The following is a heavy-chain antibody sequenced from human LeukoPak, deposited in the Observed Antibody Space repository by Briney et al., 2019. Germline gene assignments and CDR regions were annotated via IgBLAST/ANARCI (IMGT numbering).Heavy chain of an antibody. Sequence: SETLSLTCTVSGGSISSTSYYWGWIRQPPGKGLEWIGSIYYSGSTYYNPSLKSRVTISVDTSKNQFSLKLSSVTAADTAVYYCARHVDTAMVRIGDWGQGTLVTVS. D-gene: IGHD5-18*01. CDR2: IYYSGST. J-gene: IGHJ4*02. CDR1: GGSISSTSYY. CDR3: ARHVDTAMVRIGD. V-gene: IGHV4-39*01.